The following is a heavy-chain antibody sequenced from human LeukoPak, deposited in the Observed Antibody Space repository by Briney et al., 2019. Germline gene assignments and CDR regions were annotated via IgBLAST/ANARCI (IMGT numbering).Heavy chain of an antibody. V-gene: IGHV3-7*01. CDR3: AREGYSYLVYYFDY. Sequence: PGGSLRLSCAASGSTFSSYWMSWVRQAPGKGLEWVANIKQDGSEKYYVDSVKGRFTISRDNAKNSLYLQMNSLRAEDTAVYYCAREGYSYLVYYFDYWGQGTLVTVSS. CDR1: GSTFSSYW. J-gene: IGHJ4*02. D-gene: IGHD5-18*01. CDR2: IKQDGSEK.